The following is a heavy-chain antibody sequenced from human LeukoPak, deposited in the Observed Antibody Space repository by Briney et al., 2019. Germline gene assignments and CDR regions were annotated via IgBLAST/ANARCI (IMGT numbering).Heavy chain of an antibody. CDR2: IKQDGSEK. J-gene: IGHJ4*02. Sequence: GGSLRLSCAASGFTFSSYWMSWVRQAPGKGLEWVANIKQDGSEKYYVDSVKGRFTISRDNAKNSLYLQMNSLRAEDTAVYCCARDRGHDFWSGYRFDYWGQGTLVTVSS. CDR1: GFTFSSYW. D-gene: IGHD3-3*01. V-gene: IGHV3-7*01. CDR3: ARDRGHDFWSGYRFDY.